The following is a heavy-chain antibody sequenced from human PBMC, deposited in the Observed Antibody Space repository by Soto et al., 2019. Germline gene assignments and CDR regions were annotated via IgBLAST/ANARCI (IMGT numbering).Heavy chain of an antibody. J-gene: IGHJ6*03. CDR3: ARDYSSGWYYYYYYYMDV. CDR1: GFTFGSYW. D-gene: IGHD6-19*01. Sequence: GGSLRLSCAASGFTFGSYWMSWVRQAPGKGLEWVANIKQDGSEKYYVDSVKGRFTISRDNAKNSLYLQMNSLRAEDTAVYYCARDYSSGWYYYYYYYMDVWGKGTTVTVS. V-gene: IGHV3-7*01. CDR2: IKQDGSEK.